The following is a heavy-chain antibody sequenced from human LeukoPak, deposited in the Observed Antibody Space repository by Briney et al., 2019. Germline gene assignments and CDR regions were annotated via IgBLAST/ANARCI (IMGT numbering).Heavy chain of an antibody. D-gene: IGHD2-15*01. J-gene: IGHJ4*02. CDR1: GFSFTNYW. CDR2: LKEDGTTK. V-gene: IGHV3-7*01. Sequence: ARGSLRLSCAASGFSFTNYWMSWVRQAPGKGLEWVANLKEDGTTKQYVDSVKGRFTISRDNAKNSLYLQMDSLRAEDTAVYYCVSQEVVPHWGQGTL. CDR3: VSQEVVPH.